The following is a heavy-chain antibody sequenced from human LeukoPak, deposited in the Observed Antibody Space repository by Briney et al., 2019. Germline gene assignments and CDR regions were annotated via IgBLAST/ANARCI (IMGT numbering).Heavy chain of an antibody. V-gene: IGHV4-59*12. D-gene: IGHD6-19*01. Sequence: PSETLSLTCTVSGVSISSYYWSWIRQPPGKGLEWIGYIYYSGTTNYNPSLKSRVTISVDTSKNQFSLKLRSVTAADTAVYYCAREGLYSSGWYVFDPWGQGTLVTVSS. CDR3: AREGLYSSGWYVFDP. CDR1: GVSISSYY. CDR2: IYYSGTT. J-gene: IGHJ5*02.